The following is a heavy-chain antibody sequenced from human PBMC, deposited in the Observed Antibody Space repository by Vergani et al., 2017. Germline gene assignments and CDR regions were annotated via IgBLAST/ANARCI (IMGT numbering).Heavy chain of an antibody. CDR2: IRYDGSNQ. Sequence: QVQLVESGGGVVQTGGSLRLSCAASGFNFSSYAMHWVRPAAGKGLEWVAFIRYDGSNQYYADSVKGRFTISRDNSKNTLYLQMNSRRSEDTAVYYCVSPDESYGYGLGSYWGQGTLVTVSS. V-gene: IGHV3-30*02. CDR1: GFNFSSYA. CDR3: VSPDESYGYGLGSY. J-gene: IGHJ1*01. D-gene: IGHD5-18*01.